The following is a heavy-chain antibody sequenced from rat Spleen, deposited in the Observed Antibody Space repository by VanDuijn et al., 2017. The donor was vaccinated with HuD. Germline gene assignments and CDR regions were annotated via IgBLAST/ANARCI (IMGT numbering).Heavy chain of an antibody. CDR1: GFSLTSYH. J-gene: IGHJ2*01. Sequence: QVQLKESGPGLVKPSETLSLTCTVSGFSLTSYHVSWVRQPPGKGLEWMGVIWGDGSTAYNSALKSRLSISRDTSKSQVFLKMSSLKTEDTATYYCARDPSGPFDYWGQGVMVTVSS. D-gene: IGHD4-3*01. CDR3: ARDPSGPFDY. CDR2: IWGDGST. V-gene: IGHV2-32*01.